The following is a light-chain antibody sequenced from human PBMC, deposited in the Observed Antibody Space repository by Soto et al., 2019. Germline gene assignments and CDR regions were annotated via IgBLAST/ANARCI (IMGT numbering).Light chain of an antibody. V-gene: IGKV3-20*01. Sequence: EIVLTQSPDTLSLSPGERATLSCMASQSVSSYLAWYQQKPGQAPRLLIYAASRRATGIPDRFSGSGSGTDFTLTISRLEPEDFAVYYCQQYGSSPWTFGQGTKVDNK. CDR2: AAS. CDR3: QQYGSSPWT. CDR1: QSVSSY. J-gene: IGKJ1*01.